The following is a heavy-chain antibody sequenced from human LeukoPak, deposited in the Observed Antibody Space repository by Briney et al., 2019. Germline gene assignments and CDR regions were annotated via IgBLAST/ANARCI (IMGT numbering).Heavy chain of an antibody. J-gene: IGHJ5*02. CDR1: RFTFSSYG. CDR3: ARERGTVTGSWFDP. CDR2: IWYDGSNK. D-gene: IGHD4-17*01. Sequence: GRSLRLSCAASRFTFSSYGMHWVRQAPGKGLEWVAVIWYDGSNKYYADSVKGRFTISRDNSKNTLYLQMNSLRAEDTAVYYCARERGTVTGSWFDPWGQGTLVTVSS. V-gene: IGHV3-33*08.